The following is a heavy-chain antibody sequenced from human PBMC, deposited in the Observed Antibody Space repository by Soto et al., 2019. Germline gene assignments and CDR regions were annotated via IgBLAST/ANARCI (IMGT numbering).Heavy chain of an antibody. D-gene: IGHD6-13*01. CDR1: GGSISSSNW. V-gene: IGHV4-4*02. Sequence: QVQLQESGPGLVKPSGTLSLTCAVSGGSISSSNWWSWVRQPPGKGLEWIGEIYHSGSTNYNPSLKSRVTISVAKSMTPFALKLSFVTAADRAGYYGAREVAGVGEIDDWGQGTLVTVSS. CDR3: AREVAGVGEIDD. J-gene: IGHJ4*02. CDR2: IYHSGST.